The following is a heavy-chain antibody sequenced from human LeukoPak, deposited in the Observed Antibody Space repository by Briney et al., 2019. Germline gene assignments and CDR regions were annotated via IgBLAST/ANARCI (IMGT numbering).Heavy chain of an antibody. CDR3: ASGRGPKPTGINS. V-gene: IGHV1-8*01. D-gene: IGHD1-1*01. J-gene: IGHJ4*02. Sequence: GASVKVSCKASGDTSTSYDINWVRQATGQGREWMGWMNPNSGNTGYAQTFQGRVTMTRNTSISTAYMELSSLRSEDPAVYYCASGRGPKPTGINSWGQGTLVTVSS. CDR2: MNPNSGNT. CDR1: GDTSTSYD.